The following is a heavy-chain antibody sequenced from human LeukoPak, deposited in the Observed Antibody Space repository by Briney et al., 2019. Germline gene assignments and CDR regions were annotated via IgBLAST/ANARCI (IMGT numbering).Heavy chain of an antibody. J-gene: IGHJ3*02. CDR1: GGSISSYY. D-gene: IGHD3-22*01. CDR3: ARTDSSGTGGAFDI. V-gene: IGHV4-4*07. Sequence: SETLSLTCTVSGGSISSYYWSWIQQPAGKGLEWIGRIYTSGSTNYNPSLKSRVTMSVDTSKNQFSLKLSSVTAADTAVYYCARTDSSGTGGAFDIWGQGTMVTVSS. CDR2: IYTSGST.